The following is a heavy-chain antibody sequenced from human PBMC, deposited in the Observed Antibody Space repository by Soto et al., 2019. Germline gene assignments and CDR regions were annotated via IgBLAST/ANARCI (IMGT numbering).Heavy chain of an antibody. Sequence: GGSLRLSCAASGFTFSSYSMHWVRQAPGKGLEWVAVISYDGSNKYYADSVKGRFTISRDNSKNTLSLEMNSLRPEDTAVYYCARDVTGSYRRQTYYYYGMDVWGQGTTVTVSS. CDR2: ISYDGSNK. D-gene: IGHD3-16*02. J-gene: IGHJ6*02. CDR1: GFTFSSYS. V-gene: IGHV3-30-3*01. CDR3: ARDVTGSYRRQTYYYYGMDV.